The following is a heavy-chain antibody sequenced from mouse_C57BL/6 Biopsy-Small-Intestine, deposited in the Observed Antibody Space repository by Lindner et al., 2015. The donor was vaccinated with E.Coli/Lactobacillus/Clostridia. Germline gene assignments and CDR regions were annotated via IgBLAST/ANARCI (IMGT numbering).Heavy chain of an antibody. Sequence: VQLQESGPELVEPGASVKMSCKASGYSFTGYFMNWVRQSRGKSLEWIGRINPYNGDTFFNQTFKGKATLTVDKSSNTAHMELRSLTSEDSALYYCARGEVFAYWGQGTLVTVSA. V-gene: IGHV1-20*01. J-gene: IGHJ3*01. CDR3: ARGEVFAY. CDR2: INPYNGDT. CDR1: GYSFTGYF.